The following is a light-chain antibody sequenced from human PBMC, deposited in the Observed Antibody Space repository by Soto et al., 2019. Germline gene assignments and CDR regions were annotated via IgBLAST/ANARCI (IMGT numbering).Light chain of an antibody. CDR2: KAS. J-gene: IGKJ1*01. CDR1: QSISIW. Sequence: DIQMTQSPSTLSASVGDRVTITCRASQSISIWLTWYQQKAGQAPKLLIYKASIVESGVPSRFSGSGSGTEFTLTISSLQPDDSATYYCQQYYYFATFGQGTRVEVK. V-gene: IGKV1-5*03. CDR3: QQYYYFAT.